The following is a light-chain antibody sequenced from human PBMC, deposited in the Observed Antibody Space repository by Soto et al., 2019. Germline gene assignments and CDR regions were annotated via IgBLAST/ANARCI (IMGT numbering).Light chain of an antibody. Sequence: EIGLTQSPGTLSLYTGERATLSCRASQSVSSSYLAWYQQKPGQAPRLLIYGASTRITGIPDRFSGSGSGTDFTLTISRLEPEDSAVYYCQQFDDSVTFGQGTKVDIK. CDR2: GAS. V-gene: IGKV3-20*01. J-gene: IGKJ1*01. CDR1: QSVSSSY. CDR3: QQFDDSVT.